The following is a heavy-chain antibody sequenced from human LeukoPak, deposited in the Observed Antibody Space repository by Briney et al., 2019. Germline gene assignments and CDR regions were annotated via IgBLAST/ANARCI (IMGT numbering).Heavy chain of an antibody. V-gene: IGHV4-39*01. J-gene: IGHJ4*02. Sequence: SETLSLSCSVSGVSTSSTTYYWGWIRQPPGKGLEWIGSISYSGSTYYNPSLKSRVTISVDTSKNQFSLRLRSVTVADTAVYYCAKQGRTNSSGYYYPFDYWGQGNLVTVSS. D-gene: IGHD3-22*01. CDR1: GVSTSSTTYY. CDR2: ISYSGST. CDR3: AKQGRTNSSGYYYPFDY.